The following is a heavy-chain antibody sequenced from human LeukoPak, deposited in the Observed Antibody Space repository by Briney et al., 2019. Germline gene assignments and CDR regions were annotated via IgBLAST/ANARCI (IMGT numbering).Heavy chain of an antibody. Sequence: GGSLRLSCAASGFTFSSYAMHWVRQAPGKGLEYVSAISSNGGSTYYANSVKGRFTISRDNSKNTLHLQMGSLRAEDMAVYYCARRSSGSYYTYFDYWGQGTLVTVSS. CDR3: ARRSSGSYYTYFDY. V-gene: IGHV3-64*01. CDR2: ISSNGGST. J-gene: IGHJ4*02. CDR1: GFTFSSYA. D-gene: IGHD3-10*01.